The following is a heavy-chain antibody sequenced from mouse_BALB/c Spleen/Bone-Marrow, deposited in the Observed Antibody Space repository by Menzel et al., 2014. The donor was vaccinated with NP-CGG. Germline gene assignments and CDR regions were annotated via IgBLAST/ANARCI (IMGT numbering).Heavy chain of an antibody. V-gene: IGHV2-2*02. Sequence: QEQLKQSGPGLVQPSQSLSITCTVSGFSLTSYGVHWVRQSPGKGLEWLGVLWSGGSTDYNPAFISRLSISKDNSKSQVFFKMNSLQVNDTTIYYCARYGNILDYWGQSTTTKISS. CDR1: GFSLTSYG. CDR2: LWSGGST. J-gene: IGHJ2*01. CDR3: ARYGNILDY. D-gene: IGHD1-1*01.